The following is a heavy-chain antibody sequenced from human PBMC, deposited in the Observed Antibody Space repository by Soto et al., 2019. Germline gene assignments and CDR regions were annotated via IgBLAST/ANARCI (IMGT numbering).Heavy chain of an antibody. Sequence: SETLSLTCAVYGGSFSGYYWSWIRQPPGKGLEWIGEINHSGSTNYNPSLKSRVTISVDTSKNQFSLKLSSVTAADTAVYYCARDQRITIFGVDTGSYGMDVWGQGTTVTVSS. CDR1: GGSFSGYY. CDR2: INHSGST. D-gene: IGHD3-3*01. CDR3: ARDQRITIFGVDTGSYGMDV. J-gene: IGHJ6*02. V-gene: IGHV4-34*01.